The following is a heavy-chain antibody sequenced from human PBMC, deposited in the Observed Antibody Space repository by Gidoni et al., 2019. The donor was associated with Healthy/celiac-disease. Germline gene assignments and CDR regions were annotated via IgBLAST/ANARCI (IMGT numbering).Heavy chain of an antibody. Sequence: QVQLQESGPGLVKPSETLSLTCTVSGGSISSYYWSWIRQPPGKGLEWIGYIYYSGSTNYNPSLKSRVTISVDTSKNQFSLKLSSVTAADTAVYYCARGRPTVTEDAFDIWGQGTMVTVSS. CDR3: ARGRPTVTEDAFDI. J-gene: IGHJ3*02. V-gene: IGHV4-59*08. CDR2: IYYSGST. CDR1: GGSISSYY. D-gene: IGHD4-17*01.